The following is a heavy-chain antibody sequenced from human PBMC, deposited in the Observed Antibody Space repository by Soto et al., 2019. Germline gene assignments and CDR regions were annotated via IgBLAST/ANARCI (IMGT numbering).Heavy chain of an antibody. D-gene: IGHD4-17*01. Sequence: QLLESGPGLVKPSETLSLTCTVSGGSISSSSYYWGWIRQPPGKGLEWIGSIYYSGSTYYNPSLKSRVTISVDTSKNQFSLKLSSVTAADTAVYDCARHGYVPTVTLYGMDVWGQETTVTGSS. V-gene: IGHV4-39*01. CDR2: IYYSGST. CDR1: GGSISSSSYY. J-gene: IGHJ6*02. CDR3: ARHGYVPTVTLYGMDV.